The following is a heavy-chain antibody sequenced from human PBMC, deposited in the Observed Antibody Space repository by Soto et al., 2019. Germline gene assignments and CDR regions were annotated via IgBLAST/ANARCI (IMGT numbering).Heavy chain of an antibody. CDR2: IFSNDEK. V-gene: IGHV2-26*01. CDR1: GFSLSNARMG. Sequence: QVTLKESGLVLVKPTETLTLTCTVSGFSLSNARMGVSWIRQPPGKALEWLAHIFSNDEKSYSTSLKSRLTISKDTSKSQVVLTMTNMDPVDTATYYCARYYYGSGYNWFDPWGQGTLVTVSS. J-gene: IGHJ5*02. CDR3: ARYYYGSGYNWFDP. D-gene: IGHD3-10*01.